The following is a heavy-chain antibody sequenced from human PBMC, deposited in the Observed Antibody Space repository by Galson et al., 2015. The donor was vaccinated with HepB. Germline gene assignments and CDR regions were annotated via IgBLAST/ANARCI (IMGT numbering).Heavy chain of an antibody. CDR3: ARDWYCSGGSCYSGGMDV. V-gene: IGHV3-33*01. Sequence: SLRLSCAASGFTFSSYGMHWVRQAPGKGLEWVAVIWYDGSNKYYADSVKGRFTISRDNSKNTLYLQMNSLRAEDTAVYYCARDWYCSGGSCYSGGMDVWGQGTTVTVSS. J-gene: IGHJ6*02. CDR2: IWYDGSNK. CDR1: GFTFSSYG. D-gene: IGHD2-15*01.